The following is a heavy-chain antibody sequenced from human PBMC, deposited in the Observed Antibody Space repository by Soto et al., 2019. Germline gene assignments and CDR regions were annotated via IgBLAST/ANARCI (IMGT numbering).Heavy chain of an antibody. CDR2: IHSSGTF. CDR1: GASISNAY. D-gene: IGHD5-12*01. J-gene: IGHJ6*02. Sequence: PSETLSLTCTVSGASISNAYWSWIRQAAGKRLEWIGRIHSSGTFNYNPSLKSRVSISRDTSKDQISLKLSSVTAADTAVYYCARDNIVSKGYGMDVGGQGTTVTVSS. CDR3: ARDNIVSKGYGMDV. V-gene: IGHV4-4*07.